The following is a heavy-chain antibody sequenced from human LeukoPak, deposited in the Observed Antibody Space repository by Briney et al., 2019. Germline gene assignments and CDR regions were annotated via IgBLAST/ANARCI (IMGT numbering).Heavy chain of an antibody. CDR1: GGTFSSYA. CDR2: IIPIFGTA. D-gene: IGHD4/OR15-4a*01. V-gene: IGHV1-69*13. Sequence: AASVKVSCKASGGTFSSYAISWVRQAPGQGLEWVGGIIPIFGTANYAQKFQGRDTITADESTSTAYMELSRLRSEDTAVYYCATSAPAKENYYMDVWGKGTTVTVSS. CDR3: ATSAPAKENYYMDV. J-gene: IGHJ6*03.